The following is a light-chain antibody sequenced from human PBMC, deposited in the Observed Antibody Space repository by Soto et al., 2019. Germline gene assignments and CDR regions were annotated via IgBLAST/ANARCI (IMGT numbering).Light chain of an antibody. CDR2: LNRDGSH. CDR3: QTWGAGSWV. Sequence: QPVLTQSPSASASLGASVKLTCTLSSGHTTYTIAWHQQQPGKGPRFLMSLNRDGSHKKGDGIPDRFSGSSSGAERYLTISSLQSEDESDYYCQTWGAGSWVFGGGTKVTVL. V-gene: IGLV4-69*01. J-gene: IGLJ2*01. CDR1: SGHTTYT.